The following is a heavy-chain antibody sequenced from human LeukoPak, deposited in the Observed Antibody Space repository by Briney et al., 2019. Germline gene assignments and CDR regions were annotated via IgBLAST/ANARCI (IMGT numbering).Heavy chain of an antibody. CDR1: GFTFSSYS. J-gene: IGHJ4*02. Sequence: KAGGSLRLSCAASGFTFSSYSMNWVRQAPGKGLEWVSSISSSSSYIYYADSVKGRFTISRDNAKNSLYLQMNGLRAEDTAVYYCARADYYTSGGYYNNYWGQGTLVTVSS. V-gene: IGHV3-21*01. CDR2: ISSSSSYI. D-gene: IGHD3-10*01. CDR3: ARADYYTSGGYYNNY.